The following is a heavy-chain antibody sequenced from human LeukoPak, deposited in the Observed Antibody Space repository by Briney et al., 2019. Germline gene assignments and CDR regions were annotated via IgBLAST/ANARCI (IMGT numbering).Heavy chain of an antibody. J-gene: IGHJ4*02. CDR1: GFTFSSYG. Sequence: GGSLRLSCAASGFTFSSYGMHWVRQAPGQGLEWVSTISDDGSGTYYADSVKGRFTISRDNSKNTLFLQINSLRAEDSAVYYCATDRERDPSVYYLVGGQGTLITVSS. CDR2: ISDDGSGT. V-gene: IGHV3-23*01. CDR3: ATDRERDPSVYYLV. D-gene: IGHD3-22*01.